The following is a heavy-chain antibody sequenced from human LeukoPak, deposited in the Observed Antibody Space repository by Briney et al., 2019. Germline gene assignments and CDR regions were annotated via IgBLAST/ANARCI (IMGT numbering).Heavy chain of an antibody. J-gene: IGHJ4*02. Sequence: GASVTVSFTSSGGTFSIYAISWVRQAPGQGLGWMGRIIPIFGTANYAQKFQGRVTITADKSTSTAYMELSSLRSEDTAVYYCARDRQYYYDSSGQGYWGQGTLVTVSS. CDR1: GGTFSIYA. D-gene: IGHD3-22*01. CDR2: IIPIFGTA. V-gene: IGHV1-69*06. CDR3: ARDRQYYYDSSGQGY.